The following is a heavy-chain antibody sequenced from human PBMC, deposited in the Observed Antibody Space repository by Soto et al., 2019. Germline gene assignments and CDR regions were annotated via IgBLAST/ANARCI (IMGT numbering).Heavy chain of an antibody. CDR3: ARVPVRKYYGAGTYNNFYFGMDV. CDR1: GFSLSTSQM. V-gene: IGHV4-4*02. J-gene: IGHJ6*02. D-gene: IGHD3-10*01. Sequence: SGPTLVNPTQTLTLTCTFSGFSLSTSQMCVSWIRQSPGKGLEWIGEINDSGSTKYNPSLKSRVTVSVDRSKNQFSLNLISVTAADTAVYYCARVPVRKYYGAGTYNNFYFGMDVWGQGTTVTVSS. CDR2: INDSGST.